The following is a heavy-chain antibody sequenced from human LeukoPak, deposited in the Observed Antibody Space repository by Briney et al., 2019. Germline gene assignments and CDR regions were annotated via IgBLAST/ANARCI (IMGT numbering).Heavy chain of an antibody. CDR1: GGSISSSSYY. Sequence: SETLSLTCTVSGGSISSSSYYWGWIRQPPGKGLEWIGSIYYSGSTYYNPSLKSRVTISVDTSKNQFSLKLSSVTAADTAVYYCARHSRAGLVVVVPAATKFDYWGQGTLVTVSS. D-gene: IGHD2-2*01. V-gene: IGHV4-39*01. CDR3: ARHSRAGLVVVVPAATKFDY. CDR2: IYYSGST. J-gene: IGHJ4*02.